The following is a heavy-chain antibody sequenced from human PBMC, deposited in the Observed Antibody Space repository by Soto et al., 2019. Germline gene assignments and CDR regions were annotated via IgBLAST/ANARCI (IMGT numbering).Heavy chain of an antibody. CDR1: GGTFSSYA. CDR2: ISLYSDGT. V-gene: IGHV1-18*01. Sequence: ASVKVSCKASGGTFSSYAISWVRQAPGQGLEWLGWISLYSDGTSYAQKFRGRVSMTTDTSTTTAYMELRSLRSDDTAVYYCARVVPGAEAWFGPWGQGTLVTVSS. J-gene: IGHJ5*02. CDR3: ARVVPGAEAWFGP.